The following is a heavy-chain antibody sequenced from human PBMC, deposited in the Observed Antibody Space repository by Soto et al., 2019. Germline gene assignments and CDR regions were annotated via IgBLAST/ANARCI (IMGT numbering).Heavy chain of an antibody. Sequence: QVQLVQSGAEVKKPGASVKVSCKSSGYTFTSYGISWVRQAPGQGLEWMGWISGYNGNTNYAQKLQGRVTMTTDTSTSTAYLELRSLRSADTAVYYRARDEGSKLYDGGWFDPWGQGTLVTVSS. CDR1: GYTFTSYG. CDR2: ISGYNGNT. D-gene: IGHD2-8*01. V-gene: IGHV1-18*01. J-gene: IGHJ5*02. CDR3: ARDEGSKLYDGGWFDP.